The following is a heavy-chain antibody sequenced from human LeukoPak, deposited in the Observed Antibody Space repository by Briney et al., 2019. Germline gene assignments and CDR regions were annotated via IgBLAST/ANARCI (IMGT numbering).Heavy chain of an antibody. CDR3: ASARDFGWEGMWN. V-gene: IGHV4-59*08. CDR2: IYDRGGT. Sequence: SETLSLTCTVSGGSISNYYWTWIWQPPGKGLEWIGWIYDRGGTSYNPSLESRVTISVDTSKNRFSLQMNSMTAADTAVYYCASARDFGWEGMWNWGQGTLVTVSS. CDR1: GGSISNYY. J-gene: IGHJ4*02. D-gene: IGHD6-19*01.